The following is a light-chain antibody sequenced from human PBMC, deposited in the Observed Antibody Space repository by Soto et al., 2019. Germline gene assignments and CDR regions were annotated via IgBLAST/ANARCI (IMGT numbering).Light chain of an antibody. V-gene: IGKV1-8*01. CDR3: QQYYSYPT. CDR2: AAS. Sequence: AIRMTQSGSSLSASTGDRVTITFRASQGISSYLAWYQQKPGKAPKLLIYAASTLQSGVPSRFSGSGSGTDFTLTISCLQSEDFATYYCQQYYSYPTFGQGTRLEI. J-gene: IGKJ5*01. CDR1: QGISSY.